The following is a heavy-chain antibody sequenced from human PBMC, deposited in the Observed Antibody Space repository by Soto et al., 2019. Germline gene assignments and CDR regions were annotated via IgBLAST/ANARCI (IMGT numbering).Heavy chain of an antibody. D-gene: IGHD2-8*01. CDR1: GFTFSTYW. CDR3: AREGHCTNCVCYAGRDWLDP. V-gene: IGHV3-74*01. CDR2: INTDGSFT. Sequence: EVQLVESGGGLVQPGGSLRLSCAASGFTFSTYWMYWVRQAPGKGPVWVSRINTDGSFTSYADSVKGRFTISRDNAKNKLYLQMNSLRAEDTAVYYCAREGHCTNCVCYAGRDWLDPWGQGTLVTVSS. J-gene: IGHJ5*02.